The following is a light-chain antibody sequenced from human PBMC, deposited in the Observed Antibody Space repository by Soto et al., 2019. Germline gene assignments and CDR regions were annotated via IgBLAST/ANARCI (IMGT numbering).Light chain of an antibody. CDR1: QTISSW. J-gene: IGKJ1*01. Sequence: DIHLTQTQYTLSASVGDRVTITWRASQTISSWLAWYQQKPGKAPKLLIYKASTLKSGVPSRFSGSGSGTEFTLTISSLQPDDFATYYCQHYNSYSEAFGQGSNVDVK. CDR3: QHYNSYSEA. CDR2: KAS. V-gene: IGKV1-5*03.